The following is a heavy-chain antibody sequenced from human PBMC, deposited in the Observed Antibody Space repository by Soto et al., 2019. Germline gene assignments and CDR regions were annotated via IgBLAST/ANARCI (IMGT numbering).Heavy chain of an antibody. CDR2: FYYDGTT. CDR1: GGSISSEGYY. J-gene: IGHJ3*01. V-gene: IGHV4-31*03. Sequence: QVQLQESGPGLVKPSQTLSLTCSLSGGSISSEGYYWTWIRQHPGRGLEWIGDFYYDGTTSYSPSLKSRLTIPIDTSNNHFYLRLTSVTAADTAVYYCARRHDILTGSDSFDVWGRGTMVNVSS. CDR3: ARRHDILTGSDSFDV. D-gene: IGHD3-9*01.